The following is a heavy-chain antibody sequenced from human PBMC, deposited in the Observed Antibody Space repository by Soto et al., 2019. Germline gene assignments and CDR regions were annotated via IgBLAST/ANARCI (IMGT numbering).Heavy chain of an antibody. Sequence: PSETLSLTCAVSGGSISISNWCSWVRQPPGKGLEWIGEIYHSGSTNYNPSLKSRVTISVDKSKNQFSLKLSSVTAADTAVYYCARVDFWSGYPTYNWFDPWGQGTLVTVSS. CDR2: IYHSGST. CDR1: GGSISISNW. CDR3: ARVDFWSGYPTYNWFDP. J-gene: IGHJ5*02. V-gene: IGHV4-4*02. D-gene: IGHD3-3*01.